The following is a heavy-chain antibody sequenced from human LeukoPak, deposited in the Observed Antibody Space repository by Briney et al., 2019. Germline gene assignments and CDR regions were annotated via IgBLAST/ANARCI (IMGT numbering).Heavy chain of an antibody. Sequence: PSETLPLTCTVSGGSISSSSYYWGWIRQPPGKGLEWIGSIYYSGSTYYNPSLKSRVTISVDTSKNQFSLKLSSVTAADTAVYYCACCLGELSSRAAVHAFDIWGQGTMVTVSS. CDR1: GGSISSSSYY. CDR3: ACCLGELSSRAAVHAFDI. V-gene: IGHV4-39*07. J-gene: IGHJ3*02. CDR2: IYYSGST. D-gene: IGHD3-16*02.